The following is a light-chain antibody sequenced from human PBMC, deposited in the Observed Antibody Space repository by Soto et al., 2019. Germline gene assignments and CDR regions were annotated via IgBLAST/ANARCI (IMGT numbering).Light chain of an antibody. CDR2: GAS. CDR3: QQYNNWPRT. CDR1: QGISRK. V-gene: IGKV3-15*01. Sequence: IVMTQSPATLSVAPGERVTFSCRASQGISRKVAWYQHKPGQAPRLLIYGASTRATGIPARFSGSGSGTEFTLTISSLQSEDFAVYYCQQYNNWPRTFGQGTEVDIK. J-gene: IGKJ1*01.